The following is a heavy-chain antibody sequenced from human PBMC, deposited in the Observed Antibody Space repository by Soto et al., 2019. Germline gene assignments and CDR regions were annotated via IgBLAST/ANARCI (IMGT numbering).Heavy chain of an antibody. CDR2: INPNSGGT. V-gene: IGHV1-2*02. CDR3: ARDRGWVRGVIITNWFDP. J-gene: IGHJ5*02. D-gene: IGHD3-10*01. CDR1: GYTFTGYY. Sequence: ASVKVSCKASGYTFTGYYMHWVRQAPGQGLEWMGWINPNSGGTNYAQKFQGRVTMTRDTSISTVYMELSRLRSDDTAVYYCARDRGWVRGVIITNWFDPWGQGTLVTSPQ.